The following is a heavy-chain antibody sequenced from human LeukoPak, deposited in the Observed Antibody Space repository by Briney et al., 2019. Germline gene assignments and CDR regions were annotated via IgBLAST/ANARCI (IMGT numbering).Heavy chain of an antibody. V-gene: IGHV4-31*03. D-gene: IGHD2-8*02. J-gene: IGHJ4*02. CDR2: IYHSGRS. CDR1: GDSISNGVKY. Sequence: PSETLSLTCTVSGDSISNGVKYWSWIRQHPGRGLEWIGYIYHSGRSYYNPSLKSRITMSVDTSKNQFSLNLSSVTAADTAVYYCARDQVECTGGTCQSRVGFDFRGQGTLVTVSS. CDR3: ARDQVECTGGTCQSRVGFDF.